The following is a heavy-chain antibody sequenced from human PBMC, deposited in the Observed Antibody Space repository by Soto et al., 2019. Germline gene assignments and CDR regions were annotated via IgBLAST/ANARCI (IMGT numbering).Heavy chain of an antibody. CDR3: AGQSYYYDRSRYLGSSDP. D-gene: IGHD3-22*01. V-gene: IGHV3-7*01. CDR2: IKQDGSEK. Sequence: GGSLRLSCAASGFIFSNYWMSWVRQAPGKGLEWVANIKQDGSEKYYVDSVKGRFTISRDNAKNSLYLRMNNLRAEDTAVYYCAGQSYYYDRSRYLGSSDPWCQGTLVTVS. CDR1: GFIFSNYW. J-gene: IGHJ5*02.